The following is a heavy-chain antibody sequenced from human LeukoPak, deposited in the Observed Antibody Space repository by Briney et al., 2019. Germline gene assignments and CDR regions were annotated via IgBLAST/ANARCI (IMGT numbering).Heavy chain of an antibody. Sequence: ASVKVSCKASGYTFTGYYMHWVRQAPGQGLEWMGWINAGNGNTKYSQKFQGRVTITRDTSASTAYMELSSLRSEDTAVYYCARVGRRYFDWLPPDLPYWGQGTLVTVSS. J-gene: IGHJ4*02. D-gene: IGHD3-9*01. V-gene: IGHV1-3*01. CDR3: ARVGRRYFDWLPPDLPY. CDR1: GYTFTGYY. CDR2: INAGNGNT.